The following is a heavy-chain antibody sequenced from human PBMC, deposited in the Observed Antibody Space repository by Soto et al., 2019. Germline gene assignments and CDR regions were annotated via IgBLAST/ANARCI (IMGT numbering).Heavy chain of an antibody. Sequence: GGSLRLSCAASGFTFSSYSMNWVRQAPGKGLEWVSSISSSSSYIYYADSVKGRFTISRDNAKNSLYLQMNSLRAEDTAVYYCARHQVERDNYYYYMDVWGKGTTVTVSS. CDR2: ISSSSSYI. V-gene: IGHV3-21*01. CDR1: GFTFSSYS. D-gene: IGHD1-26*01. CDR3: ARHQVERDNYYYYMDV. J-gene: IGHJ6*03.